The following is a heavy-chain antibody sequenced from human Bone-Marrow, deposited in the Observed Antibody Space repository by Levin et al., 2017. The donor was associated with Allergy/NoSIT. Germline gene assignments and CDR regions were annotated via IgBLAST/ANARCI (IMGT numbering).Heavy chain of an antibody. CDR3: ARHVGYSFGV. Sequence: SQTLSLTCIISCGSITGYHWSWIRQPPGKGLEWIGYIYYSGGTIYNPSLKSRVSISGDMSKNQFSLKLSSVTAADTAVYYCARHVGYSFGVWGQGTTVTVSS. V-gene: IGHV4-59*08. J-gene: IGHJ6*02. CDR1: CGSITGYH. D-gene: IGHD5-18*01. CDR2: IYYSGGT.